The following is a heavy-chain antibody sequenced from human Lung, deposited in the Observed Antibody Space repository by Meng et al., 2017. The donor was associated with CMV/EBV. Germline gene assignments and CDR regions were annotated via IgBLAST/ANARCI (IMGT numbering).Heavy chain of an antibody. D-gene: IGHD2-15*01. J-gene: IGHJ5*02. CDR1: GFTFSSYA. V-gene: IGHV3-30*04. CDR2: ISYDGSNK. Sequence: ASGFTFSSYAMHCVRHAPGKGLEWVAFISYDGSNKYYADSVKGRFTISRDNSKNTLYLQMNSLRAEDTAVYYCARGYGAQLGNWFDPWGQGTLVTVSS. CDR3: ARGYGAQLGNWFDP.